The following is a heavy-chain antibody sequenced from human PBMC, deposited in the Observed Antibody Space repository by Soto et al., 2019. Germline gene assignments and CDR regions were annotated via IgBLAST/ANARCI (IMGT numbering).Heavy chain of an antibody. V-gene: IGHV3-30*18. CDR1: GFTFSSYG. J-gene: IGHJ4*02. D-gene: IGHD3-10*01. CDR3: AKDRVSGRRPSDY. CDR2: ISYDGSNK. Sequence: QVQLVESGGGVVQPGRSLRLSCAASGFTFSSYGMHWVRQAPGKGLEWVAVISYDGSNKYYADSVKGRFTISRDNSKNTLYLQMNSLRAEDTAVYYCAKDRVSGRRPSDYWGQGTLVTVSS.